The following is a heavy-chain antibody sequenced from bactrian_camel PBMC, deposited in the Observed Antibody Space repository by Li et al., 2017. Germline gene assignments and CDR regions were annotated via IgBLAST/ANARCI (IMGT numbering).Heavy chain of an antibody. J-gene: IGHJ4*01. D-gene: IGHD1*01. CDR2: ISADGTAT. Sequence: HVQLVESGGGSVQIGGSLRLSCAASGRLRCMGWFRQAPGKGLEWVSSISADGTATYYGDSVKGRFTVSTDNAKNTLYLQMNNLNPEDSAMYYCAVRGSRGACTLTLSAFDIWGQGTQVTVS. V-gene: IGHV3-2*01. CDR1: GRLRC. CDR3: AVRGSRGACTLTLSAFDI.